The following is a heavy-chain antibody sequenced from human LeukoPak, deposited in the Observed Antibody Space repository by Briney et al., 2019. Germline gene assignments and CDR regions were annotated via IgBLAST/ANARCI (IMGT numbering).Heavy chain of an antibody. J-gene: IGHJ4*02. Sequence: PGGSLSLSCAASGFTFSSYGMHWVRQAPGKGLEWVAVIWYDGSNKYYPDSVKGRFTISRDNAKNSLYLQMNSLRAEDTAVYYCARGTGYSSSWYSPHFDYWGQGTLVTVSS. V-gene: IGHV3-33*01. CDR2: IWYDGSNK. D-gene: IGHD6-13*01. CDR1: GFTFSSYG. CDR3: ARGTGYSSSWYSPHFDY.